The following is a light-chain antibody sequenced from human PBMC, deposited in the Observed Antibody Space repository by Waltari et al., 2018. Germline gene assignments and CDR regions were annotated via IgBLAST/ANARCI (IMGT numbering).Light chain of an antibody. CDR3: MQSTHWPLT. Sequence: VVMTQSPLSLPVTFGQPASISCTSSQDLVHTDVKTYLNWCQQRPGQSPRRLIYKVSNRDSGVPDRFSGSGSGTVFTLKITRLEAEDVATYYCMQSTHWPLTFGRGTKVEIK. J-gene: IGKJ1*01. CDR1: QDLVHTDVKTY. CDR2: KVS. V-gene: IGKV2-30*02.